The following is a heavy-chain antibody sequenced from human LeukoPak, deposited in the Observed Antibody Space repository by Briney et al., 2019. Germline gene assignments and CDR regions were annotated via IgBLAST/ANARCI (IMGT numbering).Heavy chain of an antibody. D-gene: IGHD2-2*01. J-gene: IGHJ4*02. CDR2: ISGSGGSP. CDR1: GFTFSSYA. CDR3: AKGGKTIMCPTSCYDY. Sequence: AGGSLRLSCAASGFTFSSYAMHWVRQAPGRGLEWVSVISGSGGSPDYTDSVKGRFTISRDNSKNTLYLQMNSLRAEDTAVYYCAKGGKTIMCPTSCYDYWGQGTLVTVSS. V-gene: IGHV3-23*01.